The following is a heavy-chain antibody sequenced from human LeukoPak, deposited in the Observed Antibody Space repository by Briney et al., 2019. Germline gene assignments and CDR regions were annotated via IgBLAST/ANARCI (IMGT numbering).Heavy chain of an antibody. CDR3: AREAYCSGGSCQLDY. V-gene: IGHV4-59*01. D-gene: IGHD2-15*01. CDR1: GGSLSNFY. J-gene: IGHJ4*02. CDR2: IYYSGST. Sequence: SETPSLTCTVPGGSLSNFYWSLIPQPPGKGLEWVWYIYYSGSTDYNPSLKSRVTMSLDTSKTQFSLNLSSVTAADTALYYCAREAYCSGGSCQLDYWGQGTLVTVSS.